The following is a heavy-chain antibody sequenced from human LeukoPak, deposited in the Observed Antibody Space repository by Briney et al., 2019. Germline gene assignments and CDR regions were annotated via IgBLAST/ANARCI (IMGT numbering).Heavy chain of an antibody. V-gene: IGHV4-59*01. CDR3: AKHRSDTGGKKGVNWFDP. Sequence: KPSETLSLTCSVSGGSIKNYYWSWIRQPPGKGLEWLGNIYFGGTTDYNSSLKSRLTISVDTFKNQLSLNLQSVTAADTATYYCAKHRSDTGGKKGVNWFDPWGQGTLVTVSS. J-gene: IGHJ5*02. CDR1: GGSIKNYY. D-gene: IGHD4-23*01. CDR2: IYFGGTT.